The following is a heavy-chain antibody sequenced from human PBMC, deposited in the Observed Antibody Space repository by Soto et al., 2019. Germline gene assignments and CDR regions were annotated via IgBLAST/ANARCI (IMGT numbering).Heavy chain of an antibody. CDR2: ISGGGVSS. V-gene: IGHV3-23*01. Sequence: EVQLLESGGGLVQPGGSLRLSCAASGFTFSRYGMIWVRQAPGKGLEWVSGISGGGVSSYYADSVKGRFTISRDNSKNTLYLQMNSLRAEDTAVYYCAKVSLSDRASVAPFDCWGQGTLVTVSS. J-gene: IGHJ4*02. CDR1: GFTFSRYG. D-gene: IGHD6-19*01. CDR3: AKVSLSDRASVAPFDC.